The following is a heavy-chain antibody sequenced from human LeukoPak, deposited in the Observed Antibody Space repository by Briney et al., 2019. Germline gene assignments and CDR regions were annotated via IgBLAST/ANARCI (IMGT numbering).Heavy chain of an antibody. CDR2: INTDGSIT. CDR3: ARDLGPRTGFMVREAYDY. CDR1: GFTFSEYW. Sequence: GGSLRLSCAVSGFTFSEYWIPCVRQAPGPERVWVSRINTDGSITIYADSVKGQFSISRDNAKITMYLQMSSLRAEDTAVYYCARDLGPRTGFMVREAYDYWGQGTLVTVST. J-gene: IGHJ4*02. D-gene: IGHD3-10*01. V-gene: IGHV3-74*01.